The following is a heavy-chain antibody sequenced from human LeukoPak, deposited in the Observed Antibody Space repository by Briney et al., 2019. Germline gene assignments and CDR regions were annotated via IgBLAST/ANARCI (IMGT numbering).Heavy chain of an antibody. Sequence: GGSLRLSCAASGFTFSSYSMNWVRQAPGKGLEWVSSISSSSSYIYYADSVKGRFTISRDNAKNSLYLQMNSLRAEDTAVYYCARDMRGGYSYGYQLDYWGQGTLVTVSS. J-gene: IGHJ4*02. CDR1: GFTFSSYS. V-gene: IGHV3-21*01. D-gene: IGHD5-18*01. CDR3: ARDMRGGYSYGYQLDY. CDR2: ISSSSSYI.